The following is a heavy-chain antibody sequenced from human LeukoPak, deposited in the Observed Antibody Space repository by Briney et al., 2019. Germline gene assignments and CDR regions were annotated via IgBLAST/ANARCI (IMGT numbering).Heavy chain of an antibody. V-gene: IGHV3-7*01. D-gene: IGHD3-10*01. CDR2: IKPDGSDK. CDR3: TRDVWFSFDY. Sequence: GGSLRLSCAASGFTFSGHWTSWVRQAPGKGLEWVAKIKPDGSDKYYVDSVKGRLTISRDNTKNSLYLQMDSLRADDTAVYYCTRDVWFSFDYWGQGTLVTVSS. J-gene: IGHJ4*02. CDR1: GFTFSGHW.